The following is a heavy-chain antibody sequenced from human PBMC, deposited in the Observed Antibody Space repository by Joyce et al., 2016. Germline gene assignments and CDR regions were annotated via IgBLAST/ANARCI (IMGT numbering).Heavy chain of an antibody. J-gene: IGHJ3*02. D-gene: IGHD4-17*01. CDR2: IYYSGTT. V-gene: IGHV4-30-4*01. Sequence: QVQLQESGPGLVKPSQTLSLACTVSGGSIRSGAYYWSWIRQPPGKGLEWIGYIYYSGTTYYNPSLKSRVTISVDTSKNQFSLNLNSVTATDTAVYYCARVGLTTLFGAFDIWGQGTMVTVSS. CDR3: ARVGLTTLFGAFDI. CDR1: GGSIRSGAYY.